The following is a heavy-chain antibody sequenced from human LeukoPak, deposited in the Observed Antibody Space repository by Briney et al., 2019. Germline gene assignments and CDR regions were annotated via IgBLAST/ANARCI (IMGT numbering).Heavy chain of an antibody. CDR3: ARFEYYDILTGSGAFDY. CDR1: GGTFSSYA. J-gene: IGHJ4*02. Sequence: ASVKVSCKASGGTFSSYAISWVRQAPGQGLEWMGWINPNSGGTNYAQKFQGRVTMTRDTSISTAYMELSRLRSDDTAVYYCARFEYYDILTGSGAFDYWGQGTLVTVSS. D-gene: IGHD3-9*01. V-gene: IGHV1-2*02. CDR2: INPNSGGT.